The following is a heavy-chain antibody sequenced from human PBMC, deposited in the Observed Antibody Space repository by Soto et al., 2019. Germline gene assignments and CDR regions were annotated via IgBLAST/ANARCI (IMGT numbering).Heavy chain of an antibody. D-gene: IGHD2-21*01. CDR3: ARQKHDGRIRYYYYYYMDV. Sequence: QVQLQQWGAGLLKPSETLSLTCAVYGGSFSGYYWSWIRQPPGKGLEWIGEINPSGSTNYNPSLKSRVTISVDTSKNQFPRKLSSVTAADTAVYYCARQKHDGRIRYYYYYYMDVWCKGTTVTVSS. V-gene: IGHV4-34*01. J-gene: IGHJ6*03. CDR1: GGSFSGYY. CDR2: INPSGST.